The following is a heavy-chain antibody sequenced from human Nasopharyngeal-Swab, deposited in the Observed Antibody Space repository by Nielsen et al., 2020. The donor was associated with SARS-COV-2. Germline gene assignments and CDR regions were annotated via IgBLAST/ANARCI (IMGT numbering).Heavy chain of an antibody. CDR3: ARSDTAMGVGH. Sequence: VRQAPGKGLEWMGRIDPSDSYTNYSPSFQGHVTISADKSISTAYLQWSSLKASDTAMYYCARSDTAMGVGHWGQGTLVTAPQ. J-gene: IGHJ5*02. D-gene: IGHD5-18*01. CDR2: IDPSDSYT. V-gene: IGHV5-10-1*01.